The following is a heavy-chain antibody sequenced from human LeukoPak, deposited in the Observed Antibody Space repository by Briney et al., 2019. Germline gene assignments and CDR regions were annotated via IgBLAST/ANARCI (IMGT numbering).Heavy chain of an antibody. J-gene: IGHJ5*02. CDR2: INPNGGTT. CDR3: ARESPPNWFDP. CDR1: GYTFITYY. Sequence: APVKVSCKASGYTFITYYIHWVRQAPGQGLEWMGIINPNGGTTSYAQKFQGRVTMTRDTSTSTVYMELSSLRSDDTAMYYCARESPPNWFDPWGQGTLVTVSS. V-gene: IGHV1-46*01.